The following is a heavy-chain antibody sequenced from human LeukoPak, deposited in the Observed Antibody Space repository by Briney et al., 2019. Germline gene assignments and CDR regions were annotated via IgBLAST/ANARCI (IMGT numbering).Heavy chain of an antibody. D-gene: IGHD3-10*01. Sequence: SETLSLTCTVSGGSINSSSFYWGWIRQPPGKGLEWIGSIYYSGSTYYTPSLESRVTISVDTSKNHFSLSLSSVTAADTAVYYCARDNRVGMVPLFDFWGPGTLVTVSS. V-gene: IGHV4-39*07. J-gene: IGHJ4*02. CDR3: ARDNRVGMVPLFDF. CDR2: IYYSGST. CDR1: GGSINSSSFY.